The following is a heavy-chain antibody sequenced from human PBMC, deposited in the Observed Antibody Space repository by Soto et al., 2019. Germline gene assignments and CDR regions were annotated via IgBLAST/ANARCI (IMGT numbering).Heavy chain of an antibody. J-gene: IGHJ4*02. Sequence: ASVKVSCKATGNTFASHGFSWVRQAPGQGLEWMGWISGFNGQTNYALKFQGRVTLTTDTSTSTAYMELRSLRSDDTAVYFCARVDPRGVAVVRDYWGQGTLVTVSS. CDR3: ARVDPRGVAVVRDY. V-gene: IGHV1-18*01. CDR1: GNTFASHG. D-gene: IGHD3-10*01. CDR2: ISGFNGQT.